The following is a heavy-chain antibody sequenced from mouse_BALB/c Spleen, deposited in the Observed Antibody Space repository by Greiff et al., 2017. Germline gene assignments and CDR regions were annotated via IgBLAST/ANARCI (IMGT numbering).Heavy chain of an antibody. CDR3: TRDYGSFDY. CDR1: GYTFTSYN. V-gene: IGHV1-12*01. CDR2: IYPGNGDT. J-gene: IGHJ2*01. D-gene: IGHD1-1*01. Sequence: LQQPGAELVKPGASVKMSCKASGYTFTSYNMHWVKQTPGQGLEWIGAIYPGNGDTSYNQKFKGKATLTADKSSSTAYMQLSSLTSEDSAVYYCTRDYGSFDYWGQGTTLTVSS.